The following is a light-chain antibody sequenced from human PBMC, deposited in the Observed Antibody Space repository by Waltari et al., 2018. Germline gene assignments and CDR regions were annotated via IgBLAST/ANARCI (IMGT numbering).Light chain of an antibody. CDR1: QYIANF. J-gene: IGKJ3*01. V-gene: IGKV1-39*01. CDR2: DAS. Sequence: DVLVTQSPSSLSASVGHRVTITCRASQYIANFLNWYQHMPGKAPRLLIHDASTLQPGVSPRFSGSTSGTDFILTIDNLQPEDFATYYCQQGYKSPPTFGPGTKVDV. CDR3: QQGYKSPPT.